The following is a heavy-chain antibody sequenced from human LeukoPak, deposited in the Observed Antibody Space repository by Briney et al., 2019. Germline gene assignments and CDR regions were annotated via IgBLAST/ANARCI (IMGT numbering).Heavy chain of an antibody. V-gene: IGHV3-23*01. D-gene: IGHD3-22*01. J-gene: IGHJ4*02. Sequence: GGTLRLSCAASGFTFSTYGMSWVRQAPGKGLEWVSAISGSGGGTYYSDSVKGRFTISRDNSKNTLYLQMNSLRAEDTAVYYCAKDHSMIVRNSWSSFDYWGQGTLVTVSS. CDR1: GFTFSTYG. CDR3: AKDHSMIVRNSWSSFDY. CDR2: ISGSGGGT.